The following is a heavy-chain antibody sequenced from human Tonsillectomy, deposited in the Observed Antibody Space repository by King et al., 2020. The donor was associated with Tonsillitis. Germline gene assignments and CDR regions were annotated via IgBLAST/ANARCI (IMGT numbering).Heavy chain of an antibody. D-gene: IGHD6-13*01. CDR2: IKHDGSEK. CDR1: GFTFRSYW. V-gene: IGHV3-7*03. CDR3: ARGGIAEKFDSFDI. Sequence: VQLVESGGGLVQPGGSLRLSCAASGFTFRSYWMSWVRQAPGKGLEWVANIKHDGSEKYYVDSVKGRFTISRDNAKNSLSLQMNSLRVEDTAVYYCARGGIAEKFDSFDIWGQGTMVTVSS. J-gene: IGHJ3*02.